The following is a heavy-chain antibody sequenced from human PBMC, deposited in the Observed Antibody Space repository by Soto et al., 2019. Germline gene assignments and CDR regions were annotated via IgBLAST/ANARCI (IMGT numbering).Heavy chain of an antibody. Sequence: ASVKVSCKASGYTFTGYYMHWVRQAPGQGLEWMGWINPNSGGTNYAQRFQGRVTMTRHTSISTAYMELSRLRSDDTAVYYCARAKGGFGETSDYWGQGTLVTVSS. CDR2: INPNSGGT. D-gene: IGHD3-10*01. V-gene: IGHV1-2*02. CDR3: ARAKGGFGETSDY. J-gene: IGHJ4*02. CDR1: GYTFTGYY.